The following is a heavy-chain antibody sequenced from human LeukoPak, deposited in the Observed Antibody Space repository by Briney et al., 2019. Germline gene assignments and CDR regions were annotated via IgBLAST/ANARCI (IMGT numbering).Heavy chain of an antibody. V-gene: IGHV3-66*01. J-gene: IGHJ5*02. CDR3: ARDPGEAVYNLWS. D-gene: IGHD3-10*01. Sequence: GGSLRLSCAVSGLTVSNNYVIWARHAPGKGLECVSLIYSGGATSYADPVKGRFTISQDNSHNMLYLQMKSPKGEDTAVYYCARDPGEAVYNLWSWGQGTLVTVSS. CDR2: IYSGGAT. CDR1: GLTVSNNY.